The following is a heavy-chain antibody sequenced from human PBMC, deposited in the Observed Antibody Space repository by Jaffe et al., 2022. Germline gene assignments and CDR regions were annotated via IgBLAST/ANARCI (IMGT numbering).Heavy chain of an antibody. V-gene: IGHV4-59*01. CDR1: GGSISSYY. CDR2: IYYSGST. D-gene: IGHD5-18*01. Sequence: QVQLQESGPGLVKPSETLSLTCTVSGGSISSYYWSWIRQPPGKGLEWIGYIYYSGSTNYNPSLKSRVTISVDTSKNQFSLKLSSVTAADTAVYYCARERRWLQPSGAFDIWGQGTMVTVSS. J-gene: IGHJ3*02. CDR3: ARERRWLQPSGAFDI.